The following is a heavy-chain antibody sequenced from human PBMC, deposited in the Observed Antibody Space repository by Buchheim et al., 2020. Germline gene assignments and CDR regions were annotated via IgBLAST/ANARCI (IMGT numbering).Heavy chain of an antibody. CDR2: IYYSGST. V-gene: IGHV4-31*03. CDR1: GGSISSGGYY. J-gene: IGHJ6*02. CDR3: ARSWPPYYDFWSGYYTGYYGMDV. Sequence: QVQLQESGPGLVKPSQTLSLTCTVSGGSISSGGYYWSWIRQHPGKGLEWIGYIYYSGSTYYNPSLKSRVTISVDTSKNQVSLKLSSVTAADTAVYYCARSWPPYYDFWSGYYTGYYGMDVWGQGTT. D-gene: IGHD3-3*01.